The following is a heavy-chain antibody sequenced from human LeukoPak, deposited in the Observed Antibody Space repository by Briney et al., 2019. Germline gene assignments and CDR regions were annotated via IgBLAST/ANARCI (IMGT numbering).Heavy chain of an antibody. D-gene: IGHD3-9*01. CDR2: ISGSGGST. Sequence: GGSLRLSCAASGFTFSNAWMSWVRQAPGKGLEWVSAISGSGGSTYYADSVKGRFTISRDNSKNTLYLQMNSLRAEDTAVYYCAKDTYYDILTGFLGWGQGTLVTVSS. J-gene: IGHJ4*02. CDR1: GFTFSNAW. CDR3: AKDTYYDILTGFLG. V-gene: IGHV3-23*01.